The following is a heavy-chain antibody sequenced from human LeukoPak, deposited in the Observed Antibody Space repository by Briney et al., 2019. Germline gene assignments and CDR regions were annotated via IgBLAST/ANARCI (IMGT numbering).Heavy chain of an antibody. J-gene: IGHJ5*02. Sequence: ASVKVSCKASGGTFSSYAISWVRQAPGQGLEWMGWISAYNGNTNYAQKLQGRVTMTTDTSTSTAYMELRSLRSDDTAVYYCARAGGYCSSTSCQGGYWFDPWGQGTLVTVSS. V-gene: IGHV1-18*01. CDR2: ISAYNGNT. CDR3: ARAGGYCSSTSCQGGYWFDP. CDR1: GGTFSSYA. D-gene: IGHD2-2*01.